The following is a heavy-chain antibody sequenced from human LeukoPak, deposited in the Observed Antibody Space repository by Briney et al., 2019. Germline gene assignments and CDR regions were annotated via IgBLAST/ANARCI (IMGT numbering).Heavy chain of an antibody. D-gene: IGHD1-1*01. Sequence: GESLKISCKGSGYSFTSYWIGWVRQMPGKGPEWMGIIYPGDSDTRYSPSFQGQVTISADKSISTAYLQWSSLKASDTAMYYCARLTRPYYYYYGMDVWGQGTTVTVSS. CDR2: IYPGDSDT. J-gene: IGHJ6*02. CDR3: ARLTRPYYYYYGMDV. V-gene: IGHV5-51*01. CDR1: GYSFTSYW.